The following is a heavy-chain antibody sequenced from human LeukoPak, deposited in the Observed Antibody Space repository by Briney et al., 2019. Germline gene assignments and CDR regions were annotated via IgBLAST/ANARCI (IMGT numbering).Heavy chain of an antibody. V-gene: IGHV3-73*01. Sequence: GGSLRLSCAASGFTFSGSAMHWVRQASGKGLEWVGRIRSKANSYATAYAASVKGRFTISRDNAKNSLYLQMNSLRAEDTAVYYCARVGENFGNYFDYWGQGTLVTVSS. J-gene: IGHJ4*02. CDR2: IRSKANSYAT. CDR1: GFTFSGSA. CDR3: ARVGENFGNYFDY. D-gene: IGHD3-10*01.